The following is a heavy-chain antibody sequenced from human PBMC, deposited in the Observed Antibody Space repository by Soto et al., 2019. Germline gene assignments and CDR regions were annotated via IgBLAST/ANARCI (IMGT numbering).Heavy chain of an antibody. V-gene: IGHV4-61*01. CDR1: NGSVSSGSYY. CDR3: ARYSGSGHARIMDV. CDR2: IYYNGNT. J-gene: IGHJ6*02. D-gene: IGHD1-26*01. Sequence: QVQLQESGPGLVKPSETLSLTCTVSNGSVSSGSYYWNWIRQPPGRGLECIGYIYYNGNTNYTPALRSRLTLSVDTSKNQFSLKLTSVTAADAAVYYCARYSGSGHARIMDVWGHGTTVAVSS.